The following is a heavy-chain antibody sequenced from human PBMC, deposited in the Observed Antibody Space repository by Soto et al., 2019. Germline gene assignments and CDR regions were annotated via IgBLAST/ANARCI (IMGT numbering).Heavy chain of an antibody. CDR3: ARESGYYDFWSGYPQYYYYGMDV. D-gene: IGHD3-3*01. V-gene: IGHV3-7*01. Sequence: GGSLRLSCAASGFTFSSYWMSWVRQAPGKGLEWVANIKQDGSEKYYVDSVKGRFTISRDNAKNSLYLQMNSLRAEDTAVYYCARESGYYDFWSGYPQYYYYGMDVWGQGTTVTVSS. CDR1: GFTFSSYW. CDR2: IKQDGSEK. J-gene: IGHJ6*02.